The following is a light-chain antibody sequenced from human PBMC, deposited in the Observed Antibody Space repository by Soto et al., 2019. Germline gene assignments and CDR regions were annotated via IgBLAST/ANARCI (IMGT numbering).Light chain of an antibody. CDR3: LQLNTYPLT. CDR1: HDLFNF. V-gene: IGKV1-9*01. Sequence: DNQLTQSPSFLSASVGDRVIITCRASHDLFNFLAWYQQKPGKAPKLLIYDASTLQTGVPSRFSGSGYGTDFTLTISSLQSEDFATYYCLQLNTYPLTFGGGTKVEIK. J-gene: IGKJ4*01. CDR2: DAS.